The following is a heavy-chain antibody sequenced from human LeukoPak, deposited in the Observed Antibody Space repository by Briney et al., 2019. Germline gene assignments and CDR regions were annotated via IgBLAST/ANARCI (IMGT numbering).Heavy chain of an antibody. J-gene: IGHJ4*02. CDR1: GFTFSSYS. D-gene: IGHD5-24*01. CDR2: ISSSSSTI. CDR3: ASSPTVATILFDY. V-gene: IGHV3-48*04. Sequence: PGGSLRLSCAASGFTFSSYSMNWVRQAPGKGLEWVSYISSSSSTIYYADSVKGRFTISRDNAKNSLYLQMNSLRAEDTAVYYCASSPTVATILFDYWGQGTLVTVSS.